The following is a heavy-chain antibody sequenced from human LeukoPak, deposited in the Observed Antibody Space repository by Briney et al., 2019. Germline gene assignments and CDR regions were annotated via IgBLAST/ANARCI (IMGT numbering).Heavy chain of an antibody. V-gene: IGHV3-7*01. D-gene: IGHD6-13*01. CDR2: IKQDGSEK. J-gene: IGHJ3*02. Sequence: PGGSLRLSCAASGFSFSSYWMSWVRQAPGKGLEWVANIKQDGSEKYYVDSVKGRFTISRDNAKNSLYLQMNSLRAEDTAVYYCARVPYSSSWFDAFDIWGQGTMVTVSS. CDR1: GFSFSSYW. CDR3: ARVPYSSSWFDAFDI.